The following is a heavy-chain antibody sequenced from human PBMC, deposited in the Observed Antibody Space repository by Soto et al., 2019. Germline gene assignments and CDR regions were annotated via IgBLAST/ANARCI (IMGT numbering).Heavy chain of an antibody. CDR3: ARGQVVGAQH. CDR1: GGSISSSSYY. V-gene: IGHV4-39*07. Sequence: SETLSLTCTVSGGSISSSSYYWGWIRQPPGKGLEWIGSIYYSGSTYYNPSLKSRVTISVDTSKNQFSLKLSSVTAADTAVYYCARGQVVGAQHWGQGTLVTVSS. J-gene: IGHJ4*02. CDR2: IYYSGST. D-gene: IGHD2-15*01.